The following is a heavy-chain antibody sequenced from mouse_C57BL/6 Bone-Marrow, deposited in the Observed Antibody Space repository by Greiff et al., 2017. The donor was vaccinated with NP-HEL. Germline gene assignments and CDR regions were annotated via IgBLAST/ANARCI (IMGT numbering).Heavy chain of an antibody. D-gene: IGHD1-1*01. CDR1: GYTFTDYY. J-gene: IGHJ4*01. Sequence: EVQLQQSGPELVKPGASVKISCKASGYTFTDYYMNWVKQSHGKSLEWIGDINPNNGGTSYNQKFKGKATLTVDKSSSTAYMELRSLTSEDSAVYYCARSDYYGSSYVRGAMDYWGQGTSVTVSS. V-gene: IGHV1-26*01. CDR3: ARSDYYGSSYVRGAMDY. CDR2: INPNNGGT.